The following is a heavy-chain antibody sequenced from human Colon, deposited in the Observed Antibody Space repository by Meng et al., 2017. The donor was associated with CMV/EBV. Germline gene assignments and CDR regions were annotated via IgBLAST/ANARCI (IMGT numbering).Heavy chain of an antibody. CDR3: AKEGIPASIPYFDT. J-gene: IGHJ4*02. D-gene: IGHD2-2*01. V-gene: IGHV3-23*01. CDR1: GFTFSNYG. CDR2: ISGTGSNT. Sequence: GESLKISCAASGFTFSNYGISWVRQAPGKGLEWVSGISGTGSNTYYLDSVRGRFTISRDNSKRPVFLQMNSLRAGDTAVYYCAKEGIPASIPYFDTWGQGTLVTVSS.